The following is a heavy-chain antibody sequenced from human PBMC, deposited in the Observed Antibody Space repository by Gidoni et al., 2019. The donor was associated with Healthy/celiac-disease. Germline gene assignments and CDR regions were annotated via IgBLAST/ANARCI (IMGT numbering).Heavy chain of an antibody. CDR3: AGSRGAPFFDY. Sequence: EVQLVESGGGLVKTGGALRLPCAASGFTFSSYSMNWVRQAPGKGLEWVSSISSSSSYIYYADSVKGRFTISRDNAKNSLYLQMNSLRAEDTAVYYCAGSRGAPFFDYWGQGTLVTVSS. CDR2: ISSSSSYI. V-gene: IGHV3-21*01. CDR1: GFTFSSYS. J-gene: IGHJ4*02. D-gene: IGHD1-26*01.